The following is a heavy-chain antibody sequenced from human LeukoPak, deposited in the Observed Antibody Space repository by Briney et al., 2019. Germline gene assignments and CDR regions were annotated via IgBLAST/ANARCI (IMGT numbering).Heavy chain of an antibody. Sequence: PGGSLRLSCAASGFTVSNNYMAWVRQAPGKGLEWVSVIYTGGNTDYADSVKGRFTISRDNSKNTLYLQMNGLRAEDTAVYYCARVGCSTTSCYGDYWGQGTLVTVSS. CDR2: IYTGGNT. D-gene: IGHD2-2*01. J-gene: IGHJ4*02. CDR3: ARVGCSTTSCYGDY. CDR1: GFTVSNNY. V-gene: IGHV3-53*01.